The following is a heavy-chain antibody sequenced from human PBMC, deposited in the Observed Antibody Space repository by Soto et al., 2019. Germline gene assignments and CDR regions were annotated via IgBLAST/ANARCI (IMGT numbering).Heavy chain of an antibody. J-gene: IGHJ6*02. CDR2: IYYSGGT. V-gene: IGHV4-39*01. Sequence: SETLSLTCTVSGGSISSYYWGWIRQPPGKGLEWIGSIYYSGGTYYNPSLKSRVTISVDTSKNQFSLKLSSVTAADTAVYYCVRHFLRYYYYYGMDVWGQGTTVTVSS. CDR3: VRHFLRYYYYYGMDV. CDR1: GGSISSYY.